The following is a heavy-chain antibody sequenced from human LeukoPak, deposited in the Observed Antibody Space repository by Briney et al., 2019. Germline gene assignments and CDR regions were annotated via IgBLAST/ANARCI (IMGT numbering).Heavy chain of an antibody. CDR1: GYTFTSYY. D-gene: IGHD3-10*01. V-gene: IGHV1-46*01. CDR2: INPSGGST. CDR3: ARGGVFTMVRGVTSDY. J-gene: IGHJ4*02. Sequence: ASVKVSCKASGYTFTSYYMHWVRQAPGQGLEWMGIINPSGGSTSYAQKFQGRVTMTRNTSISTAYMELSSLRSEDTAVYYCARGGVFTMVRGVTSDYWGQGTLVTVSS.